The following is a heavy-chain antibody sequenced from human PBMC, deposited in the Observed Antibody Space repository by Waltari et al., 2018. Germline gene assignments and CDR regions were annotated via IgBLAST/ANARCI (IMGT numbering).Heavy chain of an antibody. V-gene: IGHV4-59*11. CDR1: GVSINSHY. CDR2: VYYSGAP. J-gene: IGHJ2*01. Sequence: QVQLQESGPRLVKPSETLSLTCTVSGVSINSHYWNWIRQPPGKGLEWVGFVYYSGAPTYAPSLVVRVTMSMDASMNQFSLKLASVTAADTAIYYCARGGPGGYNYGGYWYFELWGRGTLVTVSS. CDR3: ARGGPGGYNYGGYWYFEL. D-gene: IGHD5-18*01.